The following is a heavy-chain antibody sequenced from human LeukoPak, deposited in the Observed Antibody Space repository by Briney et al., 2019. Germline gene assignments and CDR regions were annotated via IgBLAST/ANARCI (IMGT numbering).Heavy chain of an antibody. D-gene: IGHD3-22*01. CDR3: ARDYCDSSGYYPWGY. CDR2: ISYDGSNK. Sequence: PGGSLRLSCAASEFTFNSYAMHWVRQPPGKGLEWVAVISYDGSNKYYADSVKGRFTISRDNSKNTLYLQMNSLRAEDTAVYYCARDYCDSSGYYPWGYWGQGTLVTVSS. CDR1: EFTFNSYA. J-gene: IGHJ4*02. V-gene: IGHV3-30*04.